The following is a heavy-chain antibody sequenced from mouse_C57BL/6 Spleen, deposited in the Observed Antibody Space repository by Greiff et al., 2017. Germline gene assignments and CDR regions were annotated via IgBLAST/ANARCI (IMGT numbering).Heavy chain of an antibody. CDR3: ARDGWLLGGFDY. J-gene: IGHJ2*01. D-gene: IGHD2-3*01. CDR1: GYAFSSSW. V-gene: IGHV1-82*01. CDR2: IYPGDGDT. Sequence: VQLQQSGPELVKPGASVKISCKASGYAFSSSWMNWVKQRPGKGLEWIGRIYPGDGDTNYNGKFKGKATLTADKSSSTAYMQLSSLTSEDSAVYFCARDGWLLGGFDYWGQGTTLTVSS.